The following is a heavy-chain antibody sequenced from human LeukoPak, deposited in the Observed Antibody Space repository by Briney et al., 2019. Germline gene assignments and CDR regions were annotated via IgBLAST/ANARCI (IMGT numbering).Heavy chain of an antibody. V-gene: IGHV3-15*04. D-gene: IGHD1-7*01. CDR2: TVREIDGGTT. CDR1: GFTFNYAW. Sequence: GGSLRLSCAASGFTFNYAWMSWVRQVPGKGLEWVGQTVREIDGGTTDYATPVKGRFTISRDDSKSTLYLQMNSLKIEDTAVCYCTTDEDWNYARKDVWGQGATVIVSS. J-gene: IGHJ6*02. CDR3: TTDEDWNYARKDV.